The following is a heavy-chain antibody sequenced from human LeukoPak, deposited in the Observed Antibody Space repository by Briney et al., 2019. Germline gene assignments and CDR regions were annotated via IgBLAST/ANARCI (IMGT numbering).Heavy chain of an antibody. Sequence: PGGSLRLSCAASGFTFSDYYMSWVRQAPGKGLEWVSSISSSSSYIYYADSVKGRFTISRDNAKNSLYLQMNSLRAEDTAVYYCARLGSSSRDYWGQGTLVTVSS. CDR3: ARLGSSSRDY. J-gene: IGHJ4*02. D-gene: IGHD6-13*01. V-gene: IGHV3-21*01. CDR1: GFTFSDYY. CDR2: ISSSSSYI.